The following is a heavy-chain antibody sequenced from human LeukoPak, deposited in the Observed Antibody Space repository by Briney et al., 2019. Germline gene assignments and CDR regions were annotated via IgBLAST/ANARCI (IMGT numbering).Heavy chain of an antibody. J-gene: IGHJ5*02. V-gene: IGHV4-59*13. CDR2: IHNSGNT. CDR3: ARDPGTTSRTWKFDP. CDR1: GVSISSYH. D-gene: IGHD2-2*01. Sequence: SETLSLTCTVSGVSISSYHWSCIRQPPGKGREWIGYIHNSGNTNYNPSLQSRVTMSLDLSKNQFSLSLNSVTVADTAVYYCARDPGTTSRTWKFDPWGQGTLVTVSS.